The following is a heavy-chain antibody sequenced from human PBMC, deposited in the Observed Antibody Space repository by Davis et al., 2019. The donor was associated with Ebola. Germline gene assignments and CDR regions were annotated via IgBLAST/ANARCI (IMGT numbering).Heavy chain of an antibody. J-gene: IGHJ6*02. Sequence: GESLKISCAASGFTFSGSAMHWVRQASGKGLEWVGRIRSKANSYATAYAASVKGRFTISRDNSKNTLYLQMNSLRAEDTAVYYCAKRYNWNPYYYYGMDVWGQGTTVTVSS. D-gene: IGHD1-20*01. CDR3: AKRYNWNPYYYYGMDV. CDR2: IRSKANSYAT. CDR1: GFTFSGSA. V-gene: IGHV3-73*01.